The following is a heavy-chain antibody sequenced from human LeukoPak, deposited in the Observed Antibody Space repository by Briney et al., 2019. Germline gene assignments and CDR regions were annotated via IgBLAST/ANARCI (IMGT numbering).Heavy chain of an antibody. D-gene: IGHD6-13*01. CDR2: ISTYSGNT. J-gene: IGHJ5*02. V-gene: IGHV1-18*04. CDR3: ANTRAAGFAPPYLDP. Sequence: AASVKVSCKASGHSFTSYGVSWVRQAPGQGIEWMGWISTYSGNTNYAQKFQGRVTITADESTSTAYMELSSLRSEDTAVYYCANTRAAGFAPPYLDPWGQGTLVTVSS. CDR1: GHSFTSYG.